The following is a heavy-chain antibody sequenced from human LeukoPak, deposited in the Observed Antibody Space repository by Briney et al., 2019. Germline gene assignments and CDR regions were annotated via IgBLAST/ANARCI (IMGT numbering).Heavy chain of an antibody. CDR2: INHSGST. CDR3: ARGGAPLWFGSRNAFDI. J-gene: IGHJ3*02. V-gene: IGHV4-34*01. Sequence: SETLSLTCAVYGGSFSGYYWSWIRQPPGKGLEWIGAINHSGSTNYNPSLKSRVTISVDTSKNQFSLKLSSVTAADTAVYYCARGGAPLWFGSRNAFDIWGQGTMVTVSS. CDR1: GGSFSGYY. D-gene: IGHD3-10*01.